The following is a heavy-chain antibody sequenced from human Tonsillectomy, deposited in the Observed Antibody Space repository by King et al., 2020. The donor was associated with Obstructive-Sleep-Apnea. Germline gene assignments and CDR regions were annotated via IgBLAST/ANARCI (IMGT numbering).Heavy chain of an antibody. D-gene: IGHD6-19*01. CDR3: ARRSGWCYFDY. CDR1: GYTFTNYY. J-gene: IGHJ4*02. V-gene: IGHV1-8*01. CDR2: MNPNSGNT. Sequence: VQLVQSGAEVKKPGASVKVSCKASGYTFTNYYINWVRQAPGQGLEWMGWMNPNSGNTGFAQKYQARDTMTRNTSISTAYMELSNLRSEDTSVYYCARRSGWCYFDYWGQGTLVTVSS.